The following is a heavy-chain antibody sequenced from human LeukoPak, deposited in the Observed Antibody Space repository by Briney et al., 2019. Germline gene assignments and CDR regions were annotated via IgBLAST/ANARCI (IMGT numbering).Heavy chain of an antibody. V-gene: IGHV3-23*01. Sequence: GGSLRLSCAASGFTFSSYAMSWVRQAPGKGLEWVSAISGSGTSTYYADSVKGRFTISRDNSKNTLYLQMNSPRAEDTAVYYCAKSSGWYVYYFDYWGQGTLVTVSS. J-gene: IGHJ4*02. CDR1: GFTFSSYA. CDR2: ISGSGTST. D-gene: IGHD6-19*01. CDR3: AKSSGWYVYYFDY.